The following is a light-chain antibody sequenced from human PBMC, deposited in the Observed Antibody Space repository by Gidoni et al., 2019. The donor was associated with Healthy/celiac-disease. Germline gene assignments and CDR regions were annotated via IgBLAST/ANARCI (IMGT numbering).Light chain of an antibody. CDR3: QQRSNWPIT. Sequence: EIVFTQSPATLSLSPGERATLSCRASQSVSSYLAWYQQKPGQAPRLLIYDASNRATGIPARFSGSGSGTDFTLTISSLEPEDFAVYYCQQRSNWPITFXQXTRLEIK. CDR1: QSVSSY. V-gene: IGKV3-11*01. CDR2: DAS. J-gene: IGKJ5*01.